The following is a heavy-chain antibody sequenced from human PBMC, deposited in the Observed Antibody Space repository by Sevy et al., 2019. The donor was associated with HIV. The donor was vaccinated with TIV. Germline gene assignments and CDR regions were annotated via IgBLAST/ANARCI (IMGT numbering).Heavy chain of an antibody. CDR3: ARHSDSSRALDI. D-gene: IGHD1-26*01. V-gene: IGHV3-7*01. J-gene: IGHJ3*02. Sequence: GGSLRLSCAASGFTFSSYSMNWVRQAPGKGLEWVANIKQDGSGKYYVDSVKGRFTISRDNAKNSLYLEMNSLRAEDTAVYYCARHSDSSRALDIWGQGTMVTVSS. CDR1: GFTFSSYS. CDR2: IKQDGSGK.